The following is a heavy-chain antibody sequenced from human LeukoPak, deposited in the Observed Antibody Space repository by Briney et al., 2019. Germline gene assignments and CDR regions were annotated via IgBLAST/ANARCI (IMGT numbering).Heavy chain of an antibody. J-gene: IGHJ5*02. CDR1: GGSISSGDYY. CDR3: ARDDRSSWYGL. D-gene: IGHD6-13*01. Sequence: PSETLSLTCTVSGGSISSGDYYWSWIRQPPGKGLEWIGYIYYSGSTYYNPPLKSRVTISVDTSKNQFSLNLRSVTAADTAVYYCARDDRSSWYGLWGQGTLVTVSS. V-gene: IGHV4-30-4*01. CDR2: IYYSGST.